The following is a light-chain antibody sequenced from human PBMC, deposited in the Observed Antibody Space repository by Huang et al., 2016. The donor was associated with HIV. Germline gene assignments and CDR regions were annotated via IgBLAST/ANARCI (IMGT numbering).Light chain of an antibody. CDR3: MQALDTPPYT. Sequence: IVMTQYPVFLPVSPGEPASISCRSSHSLLHRNGYNYLDWYVQKPGQSPQLLIYLGSDRASGVSDRFSGSGSGTDFTLKISRVEAEDVGIYYCMQALDTPPYTFGQGTTLEIK. V-gene: IGKV2-28*01. CDR2: LGS. J-gene: IGKJ2*01. CDR1: HSLLHRNGYNY.